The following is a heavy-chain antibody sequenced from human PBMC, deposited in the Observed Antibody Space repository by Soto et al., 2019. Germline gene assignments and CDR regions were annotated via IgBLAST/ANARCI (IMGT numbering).Heavy chain of an antibody. CDR2: TNAYNGNT. D-gene: IGHD3-16*02. J-gene: IGHJ4*02. CDR3: ASGGELSLYLYYFDY. V-gene: IGHV1-18*04. CDR1: GYTFTSYG. Sequence: QVQLVQSGAEVTKPGASVKVSCKASGYTFTSYGLMWVRQAPGQGLEWMGWTNAYNGNTNNAQKFQGRVTMTTDTSTNTAYMELSSLRSEDTAVYYCASGGELSLYLYYFDYWGQGTLVTVSS.